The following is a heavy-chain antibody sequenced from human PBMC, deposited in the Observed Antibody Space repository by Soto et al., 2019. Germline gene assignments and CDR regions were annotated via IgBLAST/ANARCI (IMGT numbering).Heavy chain of an antibody. V-gene: IGHV3-64*01. CDR2: ISSNGGST. D-gene: IGHD3-3*01. CDR3: AREEGGWSGYNFDY. J-gene: IGHJ4*02. Sequence: EVQLVESGGGLVQPGGSLRLSCAASGFTFSSYAMHWVRQAPGKGLEYVSAISSNGGSTYYANSVKGRFTISRDNSKNTLYLQMGSLRAEDMAVYYCAREEGGWSGYNFDYWGQGTLVTVSS. CDR1: GFTFSSYA.